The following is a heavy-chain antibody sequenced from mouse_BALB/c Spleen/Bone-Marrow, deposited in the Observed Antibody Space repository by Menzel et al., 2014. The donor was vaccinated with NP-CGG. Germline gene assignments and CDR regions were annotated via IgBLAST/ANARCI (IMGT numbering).Heavy chain of an antibody. CDR3: ARGDFDFEAWFTY. V-gene: IGHV1-80*01. D-gene: IGHD2-4*01. Sequence: VHLVESGAELVRPGSSVKISCKASGYAFSSYWMNWVQQRPGQGLEWIGQIYPGDGDINYNGKFKGKATLTADKSSGTAYMQFSSLTSEDSAVYFCARGDFDFEAWFTYWGQGTPVTVSA. CDR1: GYAFSSYW. CDR2: IYPGDGDI. J-gene: IGHJ3*01.